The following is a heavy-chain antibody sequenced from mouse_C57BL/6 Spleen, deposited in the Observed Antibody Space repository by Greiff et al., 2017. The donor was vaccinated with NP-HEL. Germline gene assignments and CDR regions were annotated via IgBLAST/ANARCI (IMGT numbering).Heavy chain of an antibody. CDR1: GFNITDDY. Sequence: EVQLQQSGAELVRPGASVKLSCTASGFNITDDYMHWVKQRPEQGLEWIGWIDPENGDTEYASKFQGKATITADPSSNTAYLQLSSLTAENTAVYYVTKEGGQRRLRFAYWGQGTLVTVSA. J-gene: IGHJ3*01. CDR2: IDPENGDT. V-gene: IGHV14-4*01. CDR3: TKEGGQRRLRFAY. D-gene: IGHD3-2*02.